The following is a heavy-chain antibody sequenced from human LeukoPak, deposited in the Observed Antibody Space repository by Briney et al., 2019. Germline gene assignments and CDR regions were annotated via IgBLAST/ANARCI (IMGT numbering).Heavy chain of an antibody. CDR1: GSTFSSYE. CDR3: AKDGGYTDGFNAFDV. J-gene: IGHJ3*01. D-gene: IGHD5-18*01. CDR2: IRVSVGST. V-gene: IGHV3-23*01. Sequence: GGSLRLSCPASGSTFSSYEMNWVRQAPGKGLEWVSAIRVSVGSTYYADSVKGRFTISRDTSKDSLYLEMTSLRAEATAVYYCAKDGGYTDGFNAFDVWGEETMVTVSS.